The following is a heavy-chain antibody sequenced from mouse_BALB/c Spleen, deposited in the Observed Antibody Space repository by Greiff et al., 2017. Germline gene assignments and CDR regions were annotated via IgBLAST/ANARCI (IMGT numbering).Heavy chain of an antibody. D-gene: IGHD2-2*01. CDR3: ARERDYGYDGAWFAY. CDR1: GYTFTSYW. CDR2: INPSTGYT. V-gene: IGHV1-7*01. J-gene: IGHJ3*01. Sequence: VQLQQSGAELAKPGASVKMSCKASGYTFTSYWMHWVKQRPGQGLEWIGYINPSTGYTEYNQKFKDKATLTADKSSSTAYMQLSSLTSEDSAVYYCARERDYGYDGAWFAYWGQGTLVTVSA.